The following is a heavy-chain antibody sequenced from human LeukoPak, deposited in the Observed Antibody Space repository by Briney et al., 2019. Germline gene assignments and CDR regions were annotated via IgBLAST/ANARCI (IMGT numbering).Heavy chain of an antibody. CDR1: GFTFDDYG. CDR2: INWNGGST. V-gene: IGHV3-20*04. CDR3: AKGLTAGLVVVIPFDY. D-gene: IGHD3-22*01. Sequence: GGSLRLSCAASGFTFDDYGMSWVRQAPGKGLESVSGINWNGGSTGYADSVKGRFTISRDNAKNSLYLQMNSLRAEDTAVYYCAKGLTAGLVVVIPFDYWGQGTLVTVSS. J-gene: IGHJ4*02.